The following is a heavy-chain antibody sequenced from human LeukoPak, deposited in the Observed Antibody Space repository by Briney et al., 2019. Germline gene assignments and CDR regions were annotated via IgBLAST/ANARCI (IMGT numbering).Heavy chain of an antibody. Sequence: PGGSLRLSCAASGFTFSSYAMHWVRQAPGKGLEWVAVISYDGSNKYYADSVKGRFTISRDNSKNTLYLQMNSLRAEDTAVYYCARVRLGNSSPYYYGMDVWGKGTTVTVSS. J-gene: IGHJ6*04. V-gene: IGHV3-30-3*01. CDR3: ARVRLGNSSPYYYGMDV. D-gene: IGHD6-13*01. CDR1: GFTFSSYA. CDR2: ISYDGSNK.